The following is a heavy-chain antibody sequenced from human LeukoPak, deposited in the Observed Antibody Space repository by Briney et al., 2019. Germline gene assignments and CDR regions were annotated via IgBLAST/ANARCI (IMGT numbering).Heavy chain of an antibody. V-gene: IGHV4-34*01. D-gene: IGHD3-22*01. J-gene: IGHJ4*02. CDR1: GGSFSGSY. Sequence: SETLSLTCAVYGGSFSGSYWNWIRQPPGKGLDLTGEINHTGSTNYNPSLKSRVTISVDTSKNQFSLKLSSVTAADTVVYYCARGSGPRFYDSSGYPYYFDYWGQGTLVTVSS. CDR2: INHTGST. CDR3: ARGSGPRFYDSSGYPYYFDY.